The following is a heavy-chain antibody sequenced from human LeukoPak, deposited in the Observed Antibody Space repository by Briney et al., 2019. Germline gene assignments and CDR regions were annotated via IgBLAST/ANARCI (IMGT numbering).Heavy chain of an antibody. CDR3: ARDRSSSWYQDC. D-gene: IGHD6-13*01. Sequence: PGGSLRLSCAASGFTFSNYWMSWVRQAPGKGLEWVANIKHGGSEKYYVDSVKGRFTISGDNAKNSLYLQMNSLRAEDTAVYYCARDRSSSWYQDCWGQGTLVTVSS. V-gene: IGHV3-7*01. CDR2: IKHGGSEK. J-gene: IGHJ4*02. CDR1: GFTFSNYW.